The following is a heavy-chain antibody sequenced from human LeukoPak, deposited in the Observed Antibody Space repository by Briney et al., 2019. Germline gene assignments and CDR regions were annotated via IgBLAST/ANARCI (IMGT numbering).Heavy chain of an antibody. D-gene: IGHD5-24*01. CDR3: AREEMATISDAFDI. CDR1: GFTFSSYW. V-gene: IGHV3-7*04. J-gene: IGHJ3*02. Sequence: PGGSLRLSCAASGFTFSSYWMTWVRQAPGKGLEWVANIKQDGSEKYYVDSVKDRFTISRDNAKNSLYLQMNSLRAEDTAVYYCAREEMATISDAFDIWGQGTMVTVSS. CDR2: IKQDGSEK.